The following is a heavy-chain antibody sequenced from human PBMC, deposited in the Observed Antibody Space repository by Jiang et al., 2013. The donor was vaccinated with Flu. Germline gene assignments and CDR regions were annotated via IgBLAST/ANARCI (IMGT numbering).Heavy chain of an antibody. V-gene: IGHV1-69*01. CDR2: IIPIFGTA. CDR1: GGAFSSYA. D-gene: IGHD1-26*01. CDR3: ARPYSGSYEDDAFDI. Sequence: SGAEVKKPGASVKVFCKASGGAFSSYAISWVRRAPGQGLEWMGGIIPIFGTANYAQKFQGRVTITADESTSTAYMELSSLRSEDTAVYYCARPYSGSYEDDAFDIWGQGTMVTVSS. J-gene: IGHJ3*02.